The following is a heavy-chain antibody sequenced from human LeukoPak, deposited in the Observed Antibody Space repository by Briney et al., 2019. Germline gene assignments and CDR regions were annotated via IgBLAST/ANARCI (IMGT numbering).Heavy chain of an antibody. J-gene: IGHJ4*02. V-gene: IGHV3-33*08. D-gene: IGHD5-12*01. Sequence: GGSLRLSCEASGLIVSSNNMNWVRQAPGKGLEWVAVIWYDGSNKYYADSVKGRFTISRDNSKNTLYLQMNSLRAEDTAVYYCARDAHSGYLGGYFDYWGQGTLVTVSS. CDR1: GLIVSSNN. CDR2: IWYDGSNK. CDR3: ARDAHSGYLGGYFDY.